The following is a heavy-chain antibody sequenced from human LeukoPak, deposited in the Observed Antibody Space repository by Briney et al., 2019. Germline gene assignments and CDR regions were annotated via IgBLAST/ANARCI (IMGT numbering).Heavy chain of an antibody. D-gene: IGHD2-2*02. CDR1: GFTFSSYA. CDR3: AKLGIYCSSTSCYIDY. J-gene: IGHJ4*01. V-gene: IGHV3-23*01. CDR2: ISGSGGST. Sequence: GGSRRLSCEAPGFTFSSYAMSWVRQAQGKGLEWVSAISGSGGSTYYADSVKGRFTISRDNSKNTLYLQMNSLRAEDTAVYYCAKLGIYCSSTSCYIDYWGQGTLVTVSS.